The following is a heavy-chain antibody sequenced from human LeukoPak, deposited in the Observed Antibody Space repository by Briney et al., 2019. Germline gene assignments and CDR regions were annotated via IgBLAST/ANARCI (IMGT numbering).Heavy chain of an antibody. V-gene: IGHV3-11*01. CDR2: ITRSGSTI. Sequence: KPGGSLRLSCAASGSIFSVYYMSWIRQAPGKGLEWISYITRSGSTIYYAESVRGRFTISRDDAKNSLYLQMNSLRAEDTAVYYCATSQTVNGVEAMRFDPWGQGTLVTVSS. CDR3: ATSQTVNGVEAMRFDP. J-gene: IGHJ5*02. CDR1: GSIFSVYY. D-gene: IGHD2-21*02.